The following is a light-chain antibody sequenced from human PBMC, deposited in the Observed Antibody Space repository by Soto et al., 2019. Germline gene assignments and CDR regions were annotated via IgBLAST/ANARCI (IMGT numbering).Light chain of an antibody. CDR1: QSVSSSY. J-gene: IGKJ1*01. CDR2: GAS. CDR3: QQYGISPRT. V-gene: IGKV3-20*01. Sequence: EIVLTQSPGTLSLSPGERATLSCRASQSVSSSYLAWYQQKPGQAPRLLIYGASSRATGIPDRFSGSGSGTDFTRTISRLEPEDFAVYYCQQYGISPRTFGQGTKVEIK.